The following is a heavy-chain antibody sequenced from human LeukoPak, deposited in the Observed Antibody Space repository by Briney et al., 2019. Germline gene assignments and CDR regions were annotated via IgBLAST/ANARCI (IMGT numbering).Heavy chain of an antibody. J-gene: IGHJ5*02. CDR3: ARRDDYYDSSGYVNWFGP. V-gene: IGHV1-2*02. CDR2: INPNSGGT. CDR1: GYTFTGYY. Sequence: ASVKVSCKASGYTFTGYYMHWVRQAPGQGLEWMGWINPNSGGTNYAQKFQGRVTMTRDTSISTAYMELSRLRSDDTAVYYCARRDDYYDSSGYVNWFGPWGQGTLVTVSS. D-gene: IGHD3-22*01.